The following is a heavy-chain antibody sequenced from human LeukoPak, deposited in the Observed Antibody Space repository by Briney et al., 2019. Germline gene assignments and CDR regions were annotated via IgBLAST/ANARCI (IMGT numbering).Heavy chain of an antibody. Sequence: SETLSLTCTVSGGSVSSGSYYWSWIRQPPGTGLEWIGYIYYSESTNYNPSLKSRVTISVDTSKNQFSLKLSSVTAADTAVYYCARADILTGYPSVYWGQGTLVTVSS. J-gene: IGHJ4*02. V-gene: IGHV4-61*01. D-gene: IGHD3-9*01. CDR3: ARADILTGYPSVY. CDR1: GGSVSSGSYY. CDR2: IYYSEST.